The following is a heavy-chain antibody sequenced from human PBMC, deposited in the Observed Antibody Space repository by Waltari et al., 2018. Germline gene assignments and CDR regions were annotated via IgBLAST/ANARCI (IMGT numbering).Heavy chain of an antibody. CDR3: AKFSSGTMFDF. CDR1: GDSLSPAGYH. D-gene: IGHD1-7*01. J-gene: IGHJ4*02. CDR2: IYVSGNT. V-gene: IGHV4-39*01. Sequence: QLQLQESGPGLLKPSETLSLPCFVSGDSLSPAGYHWGWIRQPPGKGREYIGTIYVSGNTYYTPSLKSRLTMSVDTSKNQFSLKLTSVTAADTARYYCAKFSSGTMFDFWGQGILVTVSS.